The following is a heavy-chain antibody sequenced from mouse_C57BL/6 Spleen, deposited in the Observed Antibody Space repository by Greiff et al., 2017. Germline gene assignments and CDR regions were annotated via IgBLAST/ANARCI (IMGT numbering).Heavy chain of an antibody. CDR3: ARRHYYYGSSHIDY. CDR2: INPNNGGT. Sequence: VQLQQSGPELVKPGASVKLSCKASGYTFTDYNMHWVKQSHGKSLEWIGYINPNNGGTSYNQQFKGKATLTVNKSSSTAYMELRSLTSEDSAVYYCARRHYYYGSSHIDYWGQGTTLTVSS. J-gene: IGHJ2*01. CDR1: GYTFTDYN. D-gene: IGHD1-1*01. V-gene: IGHV1-22*01.